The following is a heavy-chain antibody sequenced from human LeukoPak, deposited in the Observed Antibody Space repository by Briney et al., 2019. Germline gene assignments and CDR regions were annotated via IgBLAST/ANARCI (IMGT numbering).Heavy chain of an antibody. CDR1: GGSISSSSYY. Sequence: SETLSLTCTVPGGSISSSSYYWGWIRQPPGKGLEWIGSIYYSGSTYYNPSLKSRVTISVDTSKNQFSLKLSSVTAADTAVYYCARIPDIVVVPAGYYYYYYVDVWGKGTTVTVSS. CDR3: ARIPDIVVVPAGYYYYYYVDV. D-gene: IGHD2-2*01. V-gene: IGHV4-39*01. J-gene: IGHJ6*03. CDR2: IYYSGST.